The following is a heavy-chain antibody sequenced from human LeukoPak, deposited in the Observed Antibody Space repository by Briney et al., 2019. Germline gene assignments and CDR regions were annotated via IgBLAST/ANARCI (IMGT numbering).Heavy chain of an antibody. J-gene: IGHJ4*02. CDR3: ARLVRYNYYDSSGYYYFDY. CDR1: GGSFSGYY. D-gene: IGHD3-22*01. Sequence: PSETLSLTCAVYGGSFSGYYWGWIRQPPGKGLEWIGSICYSGSTYYNPSLKSRVTISVGTSKNQFSLKLSSVTAADTAVYYCARLVRYNYYDSSGYYYFDYWGKGTLVTVSS. V-gene: IGHV4-39*01. CDR2: ICYSGST.